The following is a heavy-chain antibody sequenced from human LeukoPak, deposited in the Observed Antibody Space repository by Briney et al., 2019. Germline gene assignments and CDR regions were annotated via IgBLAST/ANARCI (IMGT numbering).Heavy chain of an antibody. V-gene: IGHV4-31*03. CDR2: IYYTGSV. D-gene: IGHD3-10*01. CDR3: ARDHSYYFGSQTSTLDV. CDR1: GASISTGGFY. J-gene: IGHJ6*02. Sequence: SQTLSLTCTISGASISTGGFYWTWIRQPPGEGLEWIGYIYYTGSVDYNASLKSRLTISLDTSKNRFSLKLNSVTAADTAVYYCARDHSYYFGSQTSTLDVWGQGTAVTVSS.